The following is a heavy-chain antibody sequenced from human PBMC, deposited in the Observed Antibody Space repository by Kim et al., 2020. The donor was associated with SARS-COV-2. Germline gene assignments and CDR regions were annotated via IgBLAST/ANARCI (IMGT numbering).Heavy chain of an antibody. V-gene: IGHV3-33*01. J-gene: IGHJ6*02. Sequence: GGSLRLSCAASGFTFSSYGMHWVRQAPGKGLEWVAVIWYDGSNKYYADSVKGRFTISRDNSKNTLYLQMNSLRAEDTAVYYCARVREAKTYYYYGMDVWGQGTTVTVSS. D-gene: IGHD3-16*01. CDR2: IWYDGSNK. CDR3: ARVREAKTYYYYGMDV. CDR1: GFTFSSYG.